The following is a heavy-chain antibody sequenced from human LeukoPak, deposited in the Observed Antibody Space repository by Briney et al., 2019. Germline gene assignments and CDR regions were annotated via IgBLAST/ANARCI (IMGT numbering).Heavy chain of an antibody. CDR3: ARFEVGAPDTFWFDP. CDR1: DRSLSSSC. D-gene: IGHD1-26*01. J-gene: IGHJ5*02. CDR2: IYYSAST. Sequence: SGTRRPPGTVSDRSLSSSCWAWIRRRPGKGREGRGYIYYSASTNYNPSLKSRVTMSVDTSKNQFSLKLSSVTAADTAVYYCARFEVGAPDTFWFDPWGQGTLVTVSS. V-gene: IGHV4-59*01.